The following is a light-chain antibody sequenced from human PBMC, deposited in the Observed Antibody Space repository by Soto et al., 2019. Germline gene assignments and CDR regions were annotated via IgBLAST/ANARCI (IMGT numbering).Light chain of an antibody. CDR3: QKYNSAPRGT. CDR2: AAS. CDR1: QGISNY. J-gene: IGKJ3*01. V-gene: IGKV1-27*01. Sequence: DIQMTQSPSSLSASVGDRVTITCRASQGISNYLAWYQQKPGKVPKLLIYAASTLQSGVPSRFSGSGSGTDFTLTISSLQPVDVATYYCQKYNSAPRGTFGPGTKVDIK.